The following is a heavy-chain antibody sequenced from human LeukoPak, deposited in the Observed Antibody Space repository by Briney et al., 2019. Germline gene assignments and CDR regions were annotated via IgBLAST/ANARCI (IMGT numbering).Heavy chain of an antibody. CDR3: ARGNGITIFGVVINHDAFDI. V-gene: IGHV1-18*01. D-gene: IGHD3-3*01. CDR1: GYTFTSYG. Sequence: ASVKVSCKASGYTFTSYGISWVRQAPGQGLEWMGWISAYNGNTNYAQKLQGRVTMTTDTSTSTAYMELRSLRSDDTAVYYCARGNGITIFGVVINHDAFDIWGQGTVVTVSS. CDR2: ISAYNGNT. J-gene: IGHJ3*02.